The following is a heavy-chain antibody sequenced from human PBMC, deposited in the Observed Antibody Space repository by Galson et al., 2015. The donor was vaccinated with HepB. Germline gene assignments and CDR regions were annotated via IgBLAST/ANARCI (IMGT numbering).Heavy chain of an antibody. CDR2: IIPIFGTA. J-gene: IGHJ6*02. D-gene: IGHD3-22*01. CDR3: TFYDSSGYSYGMDA. Sequence: SVKVSCKASGGTFSSYAISWVRQAPGQGLEWMGGIIPIFGTANYAQKFQGRVTITADESTSTAYMELSSLRSEDTAVYYCTFYDSSGYSYGMDAWGQGTTVTVSS. V-gene: IGHV1-69*13. CDR1: GGTFSSYA.